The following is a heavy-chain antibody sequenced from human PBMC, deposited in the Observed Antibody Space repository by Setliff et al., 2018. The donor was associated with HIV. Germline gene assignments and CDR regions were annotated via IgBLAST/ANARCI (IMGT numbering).Heavy chain of an antibody. J-gene: IGHJ4*02. CDR1: GSAFSASA. Sequence: PGGSLRLSCAASGSAFSASAMSWVRQAPGKGLEWVTDISGSGGVTYYADSVRGRFTVSRDNSGRTLYLQINSLRAEDTAIYYCAKARTTVTSALDSWGQGTLVTVSS. V-gene: IGHV3-23*01. CDR2: ISGSGGVT. D-gene: IGHD4-17*01. CDR3: AKARTTVTSALDS.